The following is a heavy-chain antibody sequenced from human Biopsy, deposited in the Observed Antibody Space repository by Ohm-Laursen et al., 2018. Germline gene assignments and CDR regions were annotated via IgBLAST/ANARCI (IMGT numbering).Heavy chain of an antibody. V-gene: IGHV2-70*16. CDR3: ARMTILVVPAALVYRHRRHLEGMDV. Sequence: PTQTLTLTCDFSGFSLTERERGMSVNWIRQAPGKALEWLARIDWDDAKFFSSSLKTRLTISKDDFKAQVVLRMTDMEPVDTGTYYCARMTILVVPAALVYRHRRHLEGMDVWGPGTTVTVSS. J-gene: IGHJ6*02. CDR1: GFSLTERERGMS. D-gene: IGHD2-2*01. CDR2: IDWDDAK.